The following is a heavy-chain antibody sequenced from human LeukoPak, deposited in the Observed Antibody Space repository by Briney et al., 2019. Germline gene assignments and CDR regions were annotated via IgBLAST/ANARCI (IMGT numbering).Heavy chain of an antibody. CDR2: ISGSGGST. CDR1: GFTFSSYA. J-gene: IGHJ4*02. CDR3: AKSRYYYDSSAYYSFDY. V-gene: IGHV3-23*01. Sequence: GGSLRLSCAASGFTFSSYAMSWVRQAPGKGLEWVSAISGSGGSTYYADSVKGRFTISRDNSKNTLYLQMNSLRAEDTAVYYCAKSRYYYDSSAYYSFDYWGQGTLVTVSS. D-gene: IGHD3-22*01.